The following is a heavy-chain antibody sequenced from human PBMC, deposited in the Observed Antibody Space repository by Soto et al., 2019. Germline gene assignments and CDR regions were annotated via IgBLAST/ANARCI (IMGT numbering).Heavy chain of an antibody. J-gene: IGHJ5*02. CDR2: TYYRSKWYN. CDR1: GDSVSSNSAA. CDR3: ARAGGYCSGGSCYSGTYNWFDP. V-gene: IGHV6-1*01. Sequence: QTLSLTCAISGDSVSSNSAAWNWIRQSPSRGLEWLGRTYYRSKWYNDYAVSVKSRITINPDTSKNQLSLQLNSVTPEDTAVYYCARAGGYCSGGSCYSGTYNWFDPWGQGTLVTVS. D-gene: IGHD2-15*01.